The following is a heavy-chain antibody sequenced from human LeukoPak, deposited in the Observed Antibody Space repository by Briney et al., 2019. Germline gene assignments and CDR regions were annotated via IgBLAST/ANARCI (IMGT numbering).Heavy chain of an antibody. D-gene: IGHD3-10*01. V-gene: IGHV3-23*01. CDR2: ISGSGGST. Sequence: GGSLRLSCAASGFTFSSYAMGWVRQAPGKGLEWVSAISGSGGSTYYADSVKGRFTISRDNSKNTLYLQMNSLRAEDTAVYYCATRMVREKYFDSWSQGTLVTVSS. J-gene: IGHJ4*02. CDR1: GFTFSSYA. CDR3: ATRMVREKYFDS.